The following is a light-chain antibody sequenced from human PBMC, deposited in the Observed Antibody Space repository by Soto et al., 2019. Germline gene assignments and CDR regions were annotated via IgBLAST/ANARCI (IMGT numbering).Light chain of an antibody. CDR2: KAF. CDR3: QTDNSYSGA. CDR1: QTISRW. V-gene: IGKV1-5*03. Sequence: DIQMTQSPSTLSGSVGDRVTITCRSSQTISRWLAWYQQKTGKAPKLLIYKAFNLKSGVPSRFSGSGSGTKFTLNISSLQADEFETYYRQTDNSYSGAFGQGTKV. J-gene: IGKJ1*01.